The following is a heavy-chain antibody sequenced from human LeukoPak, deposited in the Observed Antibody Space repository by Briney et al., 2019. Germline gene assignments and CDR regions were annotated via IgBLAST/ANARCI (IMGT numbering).Heavy chain of an antibody. V-gene: IGHV4-31*03. CDR1: GGSIGSGGYY. J-gene: IGHJ4*02. Sequence: KPSQTLSLTCTVSGGSIGSGGYYWSWIRQHPGKGLEWIGYIYYSGSTYYNPSLKSRVTISVDTSKNQFSLKLSSVTAADTAVYYCAREPIAVAGKDYWGQGTLVTVSS. CDR2: IYYSGST. D-gene: IGHD6-19*01. CDR3: AREPIAVAGKDY.